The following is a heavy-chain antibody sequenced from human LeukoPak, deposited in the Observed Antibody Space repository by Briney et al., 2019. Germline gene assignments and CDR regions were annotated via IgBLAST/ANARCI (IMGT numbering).Heavy chain of an antibody. J-gene: IGHJ5*02. CDR1: GYTFTSYG. CDR2: ISAYNGNT. D-gene: IGHD2-2*01. V-gene: IGHV1-18*01. CDR3: ARDRYCSSTSCYAAGWFDP. Sequence: GASVKVSCKASGYTFTSYGISWVRQAPGQGLEWMGWISAYNGNTNYAQKFQGRVTMTRDTSISTAYMELSRLRSDDTAVYYCARDRYCSSTSCYAAGWFDPWGQGTLVTASS.